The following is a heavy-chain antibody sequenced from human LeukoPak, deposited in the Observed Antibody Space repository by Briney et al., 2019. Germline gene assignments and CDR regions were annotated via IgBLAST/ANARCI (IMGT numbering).Heavy chain of an antibody. CDR2: INHNGST. CDR1: GGSFSGYY. CDR3: ARTHGAGTDY. V-gene: IGHV4-34*01. J-gene: IGHJ4*02. D-gene: IGHD6-13*01. Sequence: SETLSLTCAVYGGSFSGYYWSWIRQPPGKGLEWIGEINHNGSTNYNPSLKSRVTISVDTSKNQFSLKLSSVTAADTAVYYCARTHGAGTDYWGQGTLVTVSS.